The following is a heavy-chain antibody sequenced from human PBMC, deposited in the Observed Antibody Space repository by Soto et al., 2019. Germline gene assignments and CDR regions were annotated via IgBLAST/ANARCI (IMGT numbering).Heavy chain of an antibody. CDR3: ARLYDSWSGYYAKWFDP. J-gene: IGHJ5*02. CDR1: GGSFSGYY. D-gene: IGHD3-3*01. CDR2: INHSGRT. Sequence: PSETLSLTCAVYGGSFSGYYWSWIRQPPGKGLEWIGEINHSGRTNHNPSLKSRVTISVDMSKNQFSLKLSSVTAADTAVYYCARLYDSWSGYYAKWFDPWGQGILVTVSS. V-gene: IGHV4-34*01.